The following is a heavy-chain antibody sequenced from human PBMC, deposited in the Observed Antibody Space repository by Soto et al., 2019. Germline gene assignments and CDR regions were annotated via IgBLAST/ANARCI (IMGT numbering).Heavy chain of an antibody. V-gene: IGHV4-34*01. CDR1: GGSFSGYY. J-gene: IGHJ4*02. Sequence: SETLSLTCAVYGGSFSGYYWSWIRQPPGKGLEWIGEINHSGSTNYNPSLKSRVTISVDTSKNQFSLKLSSVTAADTAVYYCPRLKGVRSRRYYFDYWGQGTLVTVSS. CDR3: PRLKGVRSRRYYFDY. CDR2: INHSGST. D-gene: IGHD2-8*01.